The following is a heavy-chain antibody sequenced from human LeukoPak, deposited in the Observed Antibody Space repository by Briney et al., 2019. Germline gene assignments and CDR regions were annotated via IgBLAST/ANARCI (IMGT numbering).Heavy chain of an antibody. CDR2: IYTSGST. CDR1: GGSISSGSYY. Sequence: SSQTLSLTCTVSGGSISSGSYYWSWIRQPAGKGLEWIGRIYTSGSTNYNPSLKSRVTISVDTSKNQFSLKLSSVTAADTAAYYCARVADSGYDPWGQGTLVTVSS. CDR3: ARVADSGYDP. V-gene: IGHV4-61*02. D-gene: IGHD5-12*01. J-gene: IGHJ5*02.